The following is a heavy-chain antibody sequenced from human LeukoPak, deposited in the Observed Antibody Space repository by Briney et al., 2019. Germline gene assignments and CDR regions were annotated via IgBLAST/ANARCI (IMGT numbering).Heavy chain of an antibody. CDR2: TYYRSKWYS. CDR1: GDSVSSNSTA. V-gene: IGHV6-1*01. Sequence: SQTLSLTCAISGDSVSSNSTACNWIRQSPSRGLEWLGRTYYRSKWYSDYAVSVKSRITINPDTSKNQFSLQLNSVTPEDTAVYYCARGGQGDGYSADEAFDIWGQGTMVTVSS. CDR3: ARGGQGDGYSADEAFDI. D-gene: IGHD5-24*01. J-gene: IGHJ3*02.